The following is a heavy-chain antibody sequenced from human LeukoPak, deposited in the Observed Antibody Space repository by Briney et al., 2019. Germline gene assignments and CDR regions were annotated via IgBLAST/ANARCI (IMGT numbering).Heavy chain of an antibody. CDR1: GGSFSGYY. Sequence: SETLSLTCAVYGGSFSGYYWSWIRQPPGKGLEWIGEINHSGSTNYNPSLKSRVTISVDTSKNQFSLKLSSVTAADTAVYYCVRGSGGWLVAFDIWGQGTMVTVSS. J-gene: IGHJ3*02. V-gene: IGHV4-34*01. D-gene: IGHD5-12*01. CDR3: VRGSGGWLVAFDI. CDR2: INHSGST.